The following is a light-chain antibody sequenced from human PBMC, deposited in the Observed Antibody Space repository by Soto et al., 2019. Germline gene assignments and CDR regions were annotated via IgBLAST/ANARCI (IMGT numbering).Light chain of an antibody. Sequence: QLVLTQSSSASASLGSSVSLTCTLSSGHSSYIIAWHQQQPGKAPRYLMKLEGSGSYNKGSGVPDRFSGSSSGADRYLTISNLQFEDKADYYCETWDSNTYVFGTGTKVTVL. J-gene: IGLJ1*01. V-gene: IGLV4-60*02. CDR1: SGHSSYI. CDR3: ETWDSNTYV. CDR2: LEGSGSY.